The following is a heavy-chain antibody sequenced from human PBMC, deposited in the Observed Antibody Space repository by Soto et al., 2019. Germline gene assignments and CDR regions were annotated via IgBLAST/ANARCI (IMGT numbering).Heavy chain of an antibody. CDR3: ARRKSLDV. CDR1: GGSVRSHDYD. CDR2: VHDRETA. Sequence: HVQLQESGPGLLRPSQTLSLTCSVSGGSVRSHDYDWTWVRQRPGKGLEWIGLVHDRETADYNPSLKSRVSISVDTFKNKFSLRLSSVTAADSAVYYCARRKSLDVWGQGITVIVSS. V-gene: IGHV4-31*03. J-gene: IGHJ6*02.